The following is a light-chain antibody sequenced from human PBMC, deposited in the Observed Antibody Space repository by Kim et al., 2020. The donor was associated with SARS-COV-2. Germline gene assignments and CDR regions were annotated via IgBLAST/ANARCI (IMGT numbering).Light chain of an antibody. CDR1: SLRTFF. CDR2: GKD. Sequence: SSELTQDPSVSVALGQTVWISCQGDSLRTFFAYWYQQKPGQAPKLVIYGKDKRPSGIPARFSGSGSGNTASLTITGPQAEDEADYYCASRDSSGNLFVFVSGTKVTVL. J-gene: IGLJ1*01. V-gene: IGLV3-19*01. CDR3: ASRDSSGNLFV.